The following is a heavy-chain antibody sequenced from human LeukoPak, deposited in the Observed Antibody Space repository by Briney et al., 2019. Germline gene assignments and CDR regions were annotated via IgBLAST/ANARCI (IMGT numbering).Heavy chain of an antibody. CDR1: GGSISSYY. V-gene: IGHV4-59*01. CDR3: ARLGLWELHGMTDY. Sequence: SETLSLTCTVSGGSISSYYWSWIRQPPGKGLEWIGYTYYSGSTNYNPSLKSRVTISVDTSKNQFSLKLSSVTAADTAVYYCARLGLWELHGMTDYWGQGTLVTVSS. CDR2: TYYSGST. D-gene: IGHD1-26*01. J-gene: IGHJ4*02.